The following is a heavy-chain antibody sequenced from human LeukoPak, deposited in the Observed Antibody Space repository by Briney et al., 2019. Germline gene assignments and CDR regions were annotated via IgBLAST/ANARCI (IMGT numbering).Heavy chain of an antibody. CDR2: ISSDGTNT. Sequence: GGSLRLSCSASGFTFSNYAIHWVRQAPGKGLEWVTVISSDGTNTYYADSVRGRFTISRGNSRDTLYLQMNSLRAEDTAVYYCGRDRTGSYYRDPDYWGQGTLVTVSS. D-gene: IGHD3-10*01. V-gene: IGHV3-30*04. CDR1: GFTFSNYA. CDR3: GRDRTGSYYRDPDY. J-gene: IGHJ4*02.